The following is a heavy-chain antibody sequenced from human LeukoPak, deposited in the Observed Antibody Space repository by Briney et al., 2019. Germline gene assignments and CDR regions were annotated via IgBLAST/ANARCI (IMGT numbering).Heavy chain of an antibody. Sequence: SETLSLTCAVYGGSFGGYYWSWIRQPPGKGLEWIGEINHSGSTNYNPSLKSRVTISVDTSKNQFSLKLSSVTAADTAVYYCARGSRYGVWGSYRRLAFDYWGQGTLVTVSS. D-gene: IGHD3-16*02. CDR3: ARGSRYGVWGSYRRLAFDY. CDR1: GGSFGGYY. J-gene: IGHJ4*02. CDR2: INHSGST. V-gene: IGHV4-34*01.